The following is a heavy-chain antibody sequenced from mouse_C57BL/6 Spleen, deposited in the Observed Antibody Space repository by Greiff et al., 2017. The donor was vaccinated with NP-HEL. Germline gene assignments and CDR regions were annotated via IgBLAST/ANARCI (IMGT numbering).Heavy chain of an antibody. Sequence: QVQLQQPGAELVRPGTSVKLSCKASGYTFTSYWMHWVKQRPGQGLEWIGVIDPSDSYTNYNQKFKGKATLTVDTSSSTAYMQLSSLTSEDSAVYYCARGLLRYGGMDYWGQGTSVPVSS. CDR3: ARGLLRYGGMDY. CDR2: IDPSDSYT. CDR1: GYTFTSYW. J-gene: IGHJ4*01. D-gene: IGHD1-1*01. V-gene: IGHV1-59*01.